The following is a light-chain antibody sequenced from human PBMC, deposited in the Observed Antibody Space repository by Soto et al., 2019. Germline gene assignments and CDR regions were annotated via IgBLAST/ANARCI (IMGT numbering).Light chain of an antibody. CDR2: LGS. CDR3: MQALQTPYT. Sequence: EIVMTQSPPSLTVTPGEPASISCRSSQRLVHSNGNTFLDWYVQKPGQSPQLLIYLGSNRASGVPDRVSGSEAGTDFTLKISRVEAEDVGVYYCMQALQTPYTFGQGTKLEIK. CDR1: QRLVHSNGNTF. V-gene: IGKV2-28*01. J-gene: IGKJ2*01.